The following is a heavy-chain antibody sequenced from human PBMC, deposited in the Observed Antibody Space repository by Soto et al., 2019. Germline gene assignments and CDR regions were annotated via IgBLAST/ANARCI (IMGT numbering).Heavy chain of an antibody. Sequence: EVQLVESGGGLVQPGGSLRLSCAASGFTFSSYWMHWVRQAPGKGLVWVSRINSDGSSTSYADSVKGRFTISGDNAKNTLSLPMTSLRAEELAVYYCAIHLAGTRDYWGTGTLVTVSS. CDR3: AIHLAGTRDY. J-gene: IGHJ4*02. CDR2: INSDGSST. D-gene: IGHD3-3*02. CDR1: GFTFSSYW. V-gene: IGHV3-74*01.